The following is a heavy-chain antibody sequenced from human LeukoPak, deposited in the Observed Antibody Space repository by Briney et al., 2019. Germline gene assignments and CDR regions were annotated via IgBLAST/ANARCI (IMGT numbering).Heavy chain of an antibody. CDR2: IYPGDSDT. Sequence: ESXXIXXKGXXYXXTSYXIXXVRQMPGKGLEWMGIIYPGDSDTRYSPSFQGQVTISADKSISTAYLQWSSLKASDTAMYYCARLVSSSSWFDPWGQGTLVTVSS. CDR1: XYXXTSYX. V-gene: IGHV5-51*01. D-gene: IGHD6-6*01. CDR3: ARLVSSSSWFDP. J-gene: IGHJ5*02.